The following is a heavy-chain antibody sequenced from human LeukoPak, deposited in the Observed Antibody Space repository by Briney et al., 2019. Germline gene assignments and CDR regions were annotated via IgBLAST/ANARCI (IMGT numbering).Heavy chain of an antibody. CDR2: MNPNSGNT. V-gene: IGHV1-8*03. J-gene: IGHJ5*02. CDR1: RGTFSSYA. D-gene: IGHD6-13*01. Sequence: ASVKVSCKASRGTFSSYAISWVRQATGQGLEWMGWMNPNSGNTGYAQKFQGRVTITRNTSISTAYMELSSLRAEDAAVYYCARGHSSSPNWFDPWGQGTLVTVSS. CDR3: ARGHSSSPNWFDP.